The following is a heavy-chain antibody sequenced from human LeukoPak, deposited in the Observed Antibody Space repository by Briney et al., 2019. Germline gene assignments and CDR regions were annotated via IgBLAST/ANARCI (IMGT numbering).Heavy chain of an antibody. Sequence: GGSLRLSCAASGFIFSNYVLMWPRQSPGKGLEWVSAIRGSGGGTFYADSVKGRFTISRDNSKNTLYLQMNGLRAEDTAVYYCARDPNGDYIGAFDMWGRGTLVTVSS. CDR3: ARDPNGDYIGAFDM. V-gene: IGHV3-23*01. J-gene: IGHJ3*02. CDR2: IRGSGGGT. D-gene: IGHD4-17*01. CDR1: GFIFSNYV.